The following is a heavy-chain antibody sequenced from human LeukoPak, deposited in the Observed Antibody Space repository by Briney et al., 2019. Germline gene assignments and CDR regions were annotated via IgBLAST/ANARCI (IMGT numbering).Heavy chain of an antibody. V-gene: IGHV4-34*01. CDR1: GGSFSGYY. CDR3: ASRSPMDV. CDR2: INHSGST. J-gene: IGHJ6*02. Sequence: SETLSLTCAVYGGSFSGYYWSWIRQPPGKGLEWIGEINHSGSTNYNPSLKSRVTISVDTSKNQFSLRLSSVTAADTAVYYCASRSPMDVWGLGTPVTVSS.